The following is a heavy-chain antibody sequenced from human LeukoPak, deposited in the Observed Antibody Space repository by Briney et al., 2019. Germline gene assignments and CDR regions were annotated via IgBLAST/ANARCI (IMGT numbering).Heavy chain of an antibody. CDR3: AREEREYCGGDCNDAFDI. CDR1: GGAWSSYA. V-gene: IGHV1-69*13. D-gene: IGHD2-21*02. J-gene: IGHJ3*02. CDR2: IIPIFGTA. Sequence: SVKVSCKASGGAWSSYAISSVRQAPGQGLEWMGGIIPIFGTANYAQKFQGRVTITADESTSTAYMELSSLRSEDTAVYYCAREEREYCGGDCNDAFDIWGQGTMVTVSS.